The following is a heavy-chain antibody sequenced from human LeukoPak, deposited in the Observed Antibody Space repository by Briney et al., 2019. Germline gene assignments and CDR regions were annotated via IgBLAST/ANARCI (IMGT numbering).Heavy chain of an antibody. CDR1: GGSISSYY. CDR2: IYYSGTT. D-gene: IGHD6-13*01. CDR3: ARDRGNYFDY. J-gene: IGHJ4*02. Sequence: PSETLSLTCTVSGGSISSYYWSWLRPPPGKGLEWIGYIYYSGTTNYNPSLKSRVTISVAPSKNQFSLKLRSVTAPDTAVYYCARDRGNYFDYWGQGTLVTVSS. V-gene: IGHV4-59*01.